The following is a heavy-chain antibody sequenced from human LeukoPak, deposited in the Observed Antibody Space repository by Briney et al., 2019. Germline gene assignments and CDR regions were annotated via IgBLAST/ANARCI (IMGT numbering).Heavy chain of an antibody. V-gene: IGHV4-59*11. CDR1: GGSIGSHF. CDR2: IHYSGSA. Sequence: SETLSLTCTVSGGSIGSHFWSWIRQPPGKGLEWIAYIHYSGSAKYNPSLKSRVTISIDVSKKQFSLKLSSVTAADTAVYYCARVGGDGNRDLEAIDFWGQGTLVTVSS. D-gene: IGHD5-24*01. J-gene: IGHJ3*01. CDR3: ARVGGDGNRDLEAIDF.